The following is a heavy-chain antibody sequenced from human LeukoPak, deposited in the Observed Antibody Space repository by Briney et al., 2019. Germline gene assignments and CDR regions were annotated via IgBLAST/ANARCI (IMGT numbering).Heavy chain of an antibody. Sequence: PSETLSLTCAVYGGSFSGYYWSWIRQPPGKGLEWIGEINHRGSTNYNPSLKSRVTISVDTSKTQSSLKLSSVTAADTAVYYCARVRYNWNYNWFDPWGQGTLVTVSS. V-gene: IGHV4-34*01. CDR1: GGSFSGYY. J-gene: IGHJ5*02. CDR2: INHRGST. D-gene: IGHD1-7*01. CDR3: ARVRYNWNYNWFDP.